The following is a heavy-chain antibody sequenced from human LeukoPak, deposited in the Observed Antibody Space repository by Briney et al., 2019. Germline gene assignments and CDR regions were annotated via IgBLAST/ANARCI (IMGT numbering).Heavy chain of an antibody. Sequence: GGSLRLSCAASGFTFSSYSMNWVRQAPGKGLEWVSSISSSSRYIYYADSVKGRFTISRDNAKNSLYLQMNSLRAEDTAVYYCARVDSWELPVWGQGTMVTVSS. CDR1: GFTFSSYS. V-gene: IGHV3-21*01. D-gene: IGHD1-26*01. CDR3: ARVDSWELPV. J-gene: IGHJ3*01. CDR2: ISSSSRYI.